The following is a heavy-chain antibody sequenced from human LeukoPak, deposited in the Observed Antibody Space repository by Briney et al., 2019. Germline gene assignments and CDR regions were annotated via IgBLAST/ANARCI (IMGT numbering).Heavy chain of an antibody. CDR2: ISYDGSNK. D-gene: IGHD2-2*01. Sequence: GGSLRLSCAASGFTFSSYAMHWVRQAPGKGLEWVAVISYDGSNKYYADSVKGRFTISRDNSKNTLYLQMNSLRAEDTAVYYCARDRAPATYFDYWGQGTLVTVSS. V-gene: IGHV3-30-3*01. J-gene: IGHJ4*02. CDR1: GFTFSSYA. CDR3: ARDRAPATYFDY.